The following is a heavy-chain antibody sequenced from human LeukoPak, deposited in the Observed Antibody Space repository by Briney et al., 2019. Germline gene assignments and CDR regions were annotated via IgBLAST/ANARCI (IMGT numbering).Heavy chain of an antibody. D-gene: IGHD5-12*01. CDR1: GYTFTSYY. J-gene: IGHJ5*02. CDR3: ARDSPYSGYDEAWFDP. Sequence: PGASVKVSCKSSGYTFTSYYMYWVRQAPGQGLEWMGIINPSGGSTSYAQKFQGRVTMTRDTSISTAYMELSRLRSDDTAVYYCARDSPYSGYDEAWFDPWGQGTLVTVSS. V-gene: IGHV1-46*01. CDR2: INPSGGST.